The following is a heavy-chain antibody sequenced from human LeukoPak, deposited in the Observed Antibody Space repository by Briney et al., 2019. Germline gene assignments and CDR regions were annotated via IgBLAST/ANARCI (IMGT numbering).Heavy chain of an antibody. CDR1: GFTFSSYG. J-gene: IGHJ4*02. CDR2: ISYDGSNK. CDR3: ARDSGAVADTYHFDY. Sequence: GRSLRLSCAASGFTFSSYGMHWVRQAPGKGLEWVAVISYDGSNKYYADSVKGRFTISRDNSKNTLYLQMNSLRAEDTAVYYCARDSGAVADTYHFDYWGQGTLVTVSS. D-gene: IGHD6-13*01. V-gene: IGHV3-30*03.